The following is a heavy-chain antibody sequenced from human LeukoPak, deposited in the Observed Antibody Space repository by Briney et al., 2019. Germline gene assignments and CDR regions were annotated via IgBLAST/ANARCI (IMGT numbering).Heavy chain of an antibody. CDR3: ARDGTGGQLVAY. D-gene: IGHD6-6*01. V-gene: IGHV1-2*02. Sequence: ASVKVSCKASGYTFTGYYMHWVRQALGQGLERMGWINPNSGGTNYAQKFQGRVTMTRDTSISTAYMELSRLRSDDTAVYYCARDGTGGQLVAYWGQGTLVTVSS. CDR2: INPNSGGT. J-gene: IGHJ4*02. CDR1: GYTFTGYY.